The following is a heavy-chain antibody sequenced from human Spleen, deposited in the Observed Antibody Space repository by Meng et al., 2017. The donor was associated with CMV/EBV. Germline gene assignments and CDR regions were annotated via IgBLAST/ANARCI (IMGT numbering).Heavy chain of an antibody. CDR3: ARGNEQWLSTGAFDY. J-gene: IGHJ4*02. V-gene: IGHV1-69*01. Sequence: QVQLVQAGAEVEKPGASVKVSCKASGGIFSSYAMNWVRQAPGQGLEWMGGIIPSFGVPKYAQKFRVRVSITADESTSTAYMELSSLTSEDTAVYYCARGNEQWLSTGAFDYWGQGALVTVSS. CDR1: GGIFSSYA. CDR2: IIPSFGVP. D-gene: IGHD6-19*01.